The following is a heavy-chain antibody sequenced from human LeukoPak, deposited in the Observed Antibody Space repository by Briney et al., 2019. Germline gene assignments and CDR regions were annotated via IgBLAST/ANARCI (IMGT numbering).Heavy chain of an antibody. D-gene: IGHD6-13*01. V-gene: IGHV5-51*01. CDR2: IYPSDSDT. CDR3: ARRIAAAGRVDY. J-gene: IGHJ4*02. CDR1: GYSFTSYW. Sequence: ESLKISCKGSGYSFTSYWIGWVRQVSGKGLEWMGIIYPSDSDTRYSPSFQGQVTISADKSISTAYLQWSSLKASDTAMYYCARRIAAAGRVDYWGQGTLVTVSS.